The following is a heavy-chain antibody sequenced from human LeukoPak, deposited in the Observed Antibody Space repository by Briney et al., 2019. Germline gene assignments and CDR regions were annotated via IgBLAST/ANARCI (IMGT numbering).Heavy chain of an antibody. Sequence: SQTLSLTCAISGDSVSSNSVAWNWIRQSPSRGLEWLGRTYYRSTWYNDYAVSVRGRITVNPNTSKNQFSLHLNSVTPEDTAVYYCARRLTQYDCFDPWGQGILVTVSS. CDR2: TYYRSTWYN. J-gene: IGHJ5*02. D-gene: IGHD2-2*01. CDR1: GDSVSSNSVA. V-gene: IGHV6-1*01. CDR3: ARRLTQYDCFDP.